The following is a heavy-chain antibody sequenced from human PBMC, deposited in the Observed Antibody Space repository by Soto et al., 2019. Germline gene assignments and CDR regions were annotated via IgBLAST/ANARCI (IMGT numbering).Heavy chain of an antibody. D-gene: IGHD3-10*01. V-gene: IGHV3-9*01. Sequence: LRLSCAASGFTFDDYAMHWVRQAPGKGLEWVSGISWNSGSIGYADSVKGRFTISRDNAKNSLYLQMNSLRAEDTALYYCAKDTRRITMVRGAKGGGAFDIWGQGTMVTVSS. CDR2: ISWNSGSI. CDR3: AKDTRRITMVRGAKGGGAFDI. J-gene: IGHJ3*02. CDR1: GFTFDDYA.